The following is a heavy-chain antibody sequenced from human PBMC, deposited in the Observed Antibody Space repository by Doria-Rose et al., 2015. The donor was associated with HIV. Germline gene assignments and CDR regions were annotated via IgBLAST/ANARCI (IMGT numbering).Heavy chain of an antibody. V-gene: IGHV2-26*01. J-gene: IGHJ4*02. CDR1: GVSLSSPGMG. Sequence: QESGPALVKPTETLTLTCTVSGVSLSSPGMGVSWIRQPPGKALEWLANIFSDDERSYQTSLKSRLTTSRGTSKNQVVLTMTDMDPVDTATYYCARIKSSRWYHKYYFDFWGQGTLVIVSA. CDR3: ARIKSSRWYHKYYFDF. CDR2: IFSDDER. D-gene: IGHD6-13*01.